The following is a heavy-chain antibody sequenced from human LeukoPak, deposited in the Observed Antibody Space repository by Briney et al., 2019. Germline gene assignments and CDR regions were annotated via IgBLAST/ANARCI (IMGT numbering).Heavy chain of an antibody. CDR2: ISGSGGST. V-gene: IGHV3-23*01. CDR3: AKASSGWYVGWFDP. J-gene: IGHJ5*02. Sequence: GGSLRLSCATSGFTFSSYAMSWVRQAPGKGLEWVSAISGSGGSTYYADSVKGRFTISRDNSKNTLYLQMNSLRAGDTAVYYCAKASSGWYVGWFDPWGQGTLVTVSS. D-gene: IGHD6-19*01. CDR1: GFTFSSYA.